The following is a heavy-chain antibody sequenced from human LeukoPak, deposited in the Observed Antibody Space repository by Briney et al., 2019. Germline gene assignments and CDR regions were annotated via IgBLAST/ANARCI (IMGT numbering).Heavy chain of an antibody. Sequence: GGSLRLSCAASGFTFRGIWMHCVRQAPGKGLMWVSRISPDGSTTLYADSVKGRFTISRDNAKNTLYLQMNSLGAEDTAVYYCTTVLSNNRHHLCHSWGPGTLVIVSS. D-gene: IGHD1/OR15-1a*01. CDR2: ISPDGSTT. CDR1: GFTFRGIW. J-gene: IGHJ4*02. CDR3: TTVLSNNRHHLCHS. V-gene: IGHV3-74*03.